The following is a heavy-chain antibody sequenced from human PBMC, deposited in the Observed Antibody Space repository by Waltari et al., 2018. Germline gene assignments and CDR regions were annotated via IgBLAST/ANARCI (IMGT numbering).Heavy chain of an antibody. Sequence: EVQLVQSGAEVKKPGESLRISCKGSGYNFTPYWISWVRQMPGKGLEWMVRIDPNDSDNNYSPSFQGHVTISGDKSINTAYLQWSRLRASDTAIYYCARHPVYWDQGHNYGLDVWGQGTTVTVSS. V-gene: IGHV5-10-1*03. CDR1: GYNFTPYW. CDR3: ARHPVYWDQGHNYGLDV. CDR2: IDPNDSDN. D-gene: IGHD1-26*01. J-gene: IGHJ6*02.